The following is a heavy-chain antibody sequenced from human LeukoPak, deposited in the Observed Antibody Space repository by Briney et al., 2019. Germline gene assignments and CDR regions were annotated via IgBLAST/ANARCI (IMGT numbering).Heavy chain of an antibody. V-gene: IGHV4-59*01. CDR2: IYYSGST. Sequence: SETLSLTCTVSGGSISSYYWSWIRQPPGKGLEWIGYIYYSGSTNYNPSLKSRVTISVDTSKNQFSLKLSSVTAADTAVYYCARMRGYSSSDWGQGTLVTVSP. CDR3: ARMRGYSSSD. CDR1: GGSISSYY. D-gene: IGHD6-6*01. J-gene: IGHJ4*02.